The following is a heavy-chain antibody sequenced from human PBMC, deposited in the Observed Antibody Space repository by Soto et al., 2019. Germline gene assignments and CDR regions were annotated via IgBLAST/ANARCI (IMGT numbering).Heavy chain of an antibody. CDR2: IYHSGSS. CDR1: GGSISSGGYS. D-gene: IGHD2-21*01. V-gene: IGHV4-30-2*01. CDR3: ARGNVVAIDD. J-gene: IGHJ4*02. Sequence: TLFLTCAVSGGSISSGGYSWSWIRQPPGKGLEWIGYIYHSGSSYYNPSLKSRVTISVDRSKNQFSLKLSSVTAADTAVYYCARGNVVAIDDWGQGTLVTVPQ.